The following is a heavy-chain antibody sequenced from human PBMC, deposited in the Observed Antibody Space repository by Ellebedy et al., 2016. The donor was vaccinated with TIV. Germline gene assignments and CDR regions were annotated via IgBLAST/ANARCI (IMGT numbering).Heavy chain of an antibody. V-gene: IGHV1-24*01. D-gene: IGHD3-16*01. CDR2: FNPDDVQY. CDR1: GYRLTEVS. CDR3: IIAPFEADTSDYFDY. Sequence: ASVKVSXXVSGYRLTEVSVHWVRQAPGKGLEWMGGFNPDDVQYIYAEKFQGRLSMTEDTPTGTAYMELSSLRSDDTALYHCIIAPFEADTSDYFDYWGQGTLVTVSS. J-gene: IGHJ4*02.